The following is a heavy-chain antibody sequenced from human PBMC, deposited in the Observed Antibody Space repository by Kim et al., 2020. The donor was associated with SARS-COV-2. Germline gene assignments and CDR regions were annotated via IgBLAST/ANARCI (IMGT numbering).Heavy chain of an antibody. D-gene: IGHD3-3*01. Sequence: SETLSLTCTVSGGSISSYYWSWIRQPPGKGLEWIGYIYYSGSTNYNPSLKSRVTISVDTSKNQFSLKLSSVTAADTAVYYCSGGFLDYFDYWGQGTLVTVSS. V-gene: IGHV4-59*08. CDR2: IYYSGST. CDR1: GGSISSYY. J-gene: IGHJ4*02. CDR3: SGGFLDYFDY.